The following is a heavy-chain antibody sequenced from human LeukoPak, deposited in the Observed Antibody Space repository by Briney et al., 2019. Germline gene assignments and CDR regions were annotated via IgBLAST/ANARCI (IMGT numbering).Heavy chain of an antibody. CDR2: VNHSGST. Sequence: SETLSLTCAVSGYSISSGYYWSWIRQPPGKGLEWIGEVNHSGSTNYNPSLKSRVTISVDTSKNQFSLKLSSVTAADTAVYYCARVKRGYCSSTSCPDSRWNYYYYYYMDVWGKGTTVTVSS. V-gene: IGHV4-34*01. CDR1: GYSISSGYY. CDR3: ARVKRGYCSSTSCPDSRWNYYYYYYMDV. J-gene: IGHJ6*03. D-gene: IGHD2-2*01.